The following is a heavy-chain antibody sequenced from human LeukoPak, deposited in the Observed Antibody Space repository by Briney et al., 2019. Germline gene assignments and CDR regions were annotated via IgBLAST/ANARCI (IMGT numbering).Heavy chain of an antibody. CDR3: ASNIVVVTTHDAFDV. CDR2: IYYSGST. V-gene: IGHV4-34*01. Sequence: PSETLSLTCAVYGGSFSGYYWSWIRQPPGKGLEWIGSIYYSGSTYYNPSLKSRVTISVDTSKNQFSLKLSSVTAADTAVYYCASNIVVVTTHDAFDVWGQGTMVTVSS. CDR1: GGSFSGYY. D-gene: IGHD3-22*01. J-gene: IGHJ3*01.